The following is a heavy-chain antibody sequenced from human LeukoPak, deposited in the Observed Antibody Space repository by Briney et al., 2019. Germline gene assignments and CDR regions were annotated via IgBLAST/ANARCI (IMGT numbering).Heavy chain of an antibody. CDR1: GFTFSSYG. Sequence: GGSLRLSCAASGFTFSSYGMHWVRQAPGKGLEWAAVISYDGSNKYYADSVKGRFTISRDNSKNTLYLQMNSLRAEDTAVYYCAKGGDFQYNWFDPWGQGTLVTVSS. CDR3: AKGGDFQYNWFDP. CDR2: ISYDGSNK. J-gene: IGHJ5*02. V-gene: IGHV3-30*18. D-gene: IGHD2/OR15-2a*01.